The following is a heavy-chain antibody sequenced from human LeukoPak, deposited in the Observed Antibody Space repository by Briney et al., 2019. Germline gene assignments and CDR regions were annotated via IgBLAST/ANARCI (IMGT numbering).Heavy chain of an antibody. CDR1: GSTVSSNY. J-gene: IGHJ6*03. CDR3: ARAQKDPTSYYYYYMDV. CDR2: IYSGGST. V-gene: IGHV3-66*02. Sequence: GGSLRLSCAASGSTVSSNYMSWVRQAPGKGLEWVSVIYSGGSTYYSDSVKGRFTISRDNSKNTLYLQMNSLRAEDTAVYYCARAQKDPTSYYYYYMDVWGKGTTVTVSS.